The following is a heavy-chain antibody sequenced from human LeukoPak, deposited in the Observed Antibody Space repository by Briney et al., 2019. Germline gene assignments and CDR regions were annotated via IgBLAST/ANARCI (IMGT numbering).Heavy chain of an antibody. CDR3: ARVKRFPTVWFDP. V-gene: IGHV1-8*01. J-gene: IGHJ5*02. Sequence: GASLKVSCKASGYTFSDYEINWVRQAAGQGLEWMGWMNPITGSTGYVQKCRGTIIMTRDTSICTAFMELTSLTSDVTAIYYCARVKRFPTVWFDPCGQGTLVSVSS. CDR1: GYTFSDYE. D-gene: IGHD3-10*01. CDR2: MNPITGST.